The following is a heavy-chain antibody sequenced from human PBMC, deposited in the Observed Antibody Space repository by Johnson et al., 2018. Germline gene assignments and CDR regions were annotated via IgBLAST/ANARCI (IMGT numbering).Heavy chain of an antibody. CDR1: GFTFSNYG. CDR3: AKDGPTNYYYYYRDV. D-gene: IGHD1-1*01. CDR2: ISHDGSNK. V-gene: IGHV3-30*18. J-gene: IGHJ6*03. Sequence: QVQLVESGGGVVQPGRSLRLSCAASGFTFSNYGMHWVRQAPGKGLEWVAVISHDGSNKYYADSVKGRFTISKDNSKNTLYLQMSGRRAEDTAMYYCAKDGPTNYYYYYRDVWGKGTTVTVSS.